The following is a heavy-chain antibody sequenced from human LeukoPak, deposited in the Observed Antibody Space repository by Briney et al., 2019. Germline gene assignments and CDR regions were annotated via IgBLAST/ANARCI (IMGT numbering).Heavy chain of an antibody. J-gene: IGHJ4*02. CDR2: ISWNSGSI. CDR1: GFTFDDYA. V-gene: IGHV3-9*01. CDR3: AKDIRGGDNYFDY. D-gene: IGHD4-17*01. Sequence: GGSLRLSCAASGFTFDDYAMHWARQAPGKGLEWVSGISWNSGSIGYADSVKGRFTISRDNAKNSLYLQMNSLRAEDTALYYCAKDIRGGDNYFDYWGQGTLVTASS.